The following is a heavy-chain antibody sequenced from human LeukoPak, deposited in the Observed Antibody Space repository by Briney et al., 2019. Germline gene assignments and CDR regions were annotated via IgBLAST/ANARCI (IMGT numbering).Heavy chain of an antibody. D-gene: IGHD2-2*01. CDR1: GGSFSSYY. CDR3: ARVGSAAIPYGMDV. J-gene: IGHJ6*02. V-gene: IGHV4-59*01. CDR2: IYYSGST. Sequence: SETLSLTCAVYGGSFSSYYWSWIRQPPGKGLEWIGYIYYSGSTNYNPSLKSRVTISVDTSKNQFSLKLSSVTAADTAVYYCARVGSAAIPYGMDVWGQGTTVTVSS.